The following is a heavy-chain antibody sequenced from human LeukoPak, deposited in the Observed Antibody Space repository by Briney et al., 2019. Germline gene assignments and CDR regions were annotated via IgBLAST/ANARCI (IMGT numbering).Heavy chain of an antibody. J-gene: IGHJ6*03. CDR3: ARRYDSSLYYYYYMDV. V-gene: IGHV4-59*08. CDR1: GGSIISYY. CDR2: IYYSGST. Sequence: SETLSLTCTVSGGSIISYYWSWIRQPPGKGLEWIGYIYYSGSTNYNPSLKSRVTISLDTSKNQFSLKLSSVTAADTAVYYCARRYDSSLYYYYYMDVWGKGTTVTVSS. D-gene: IGHD3-22*01.